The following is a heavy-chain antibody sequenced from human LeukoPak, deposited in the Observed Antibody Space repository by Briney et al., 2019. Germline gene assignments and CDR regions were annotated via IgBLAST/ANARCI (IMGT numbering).Heavy chain of an antibody. D-gene: IGHD2-21*01. CDR3: ARYSWRGPLDY. CDR1: GFTSSSYW. CDR2: IKEDGSEK. J-gene: IGHJ4*02. V-gene: IGHV3-7*01. Sequence: GSLRLSCAASGFTSSSYWMSWVRQAPGKGLEWVANIKEDGSEKHYVDSVKDRFTISRDNAKNSLYLQMNSLRAEDTAVYYCARYSWRGPLDYWGQGTLVTVSS.